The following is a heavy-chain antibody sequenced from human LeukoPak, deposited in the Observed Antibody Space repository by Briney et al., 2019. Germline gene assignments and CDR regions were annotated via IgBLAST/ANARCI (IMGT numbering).Heavy chain of an antibody. V-gene: IGHV3-33*01. J-gene: IGHJ4*02. Sequence: GGSLRLSCAASGFTFNNYGIHWVRQAPGKGLEWVAVIWYDGSNENYADSVKGRFTISRDNSKNTLYLQMNSLRAEDTAVYYCARDLFPQAEVHHLFDYWGQGTLVTVSS. D-gene: IGHD1-1*01. CDR3: ARDLFPQAEVHHLFDY. CDR1: GFTFNNYG. CDR2: IWYDGSNE.